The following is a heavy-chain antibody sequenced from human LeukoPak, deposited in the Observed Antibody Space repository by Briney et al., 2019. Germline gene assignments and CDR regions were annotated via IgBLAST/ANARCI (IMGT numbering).Heavy chain of an antibody. Sequence: GGSLRLSCAASGFTFSSYAMSWVRQAPGKGLEWVSSISSSSSYIYYADSVKGRFTISRDNAKNSLYLQMNSLRAEDTAVYYCARGRAGYFQHWGQGTLVTVSS. J-gene: IGHJ1*01. V-gene: IGHV3-21*01. CDR2: ISSSSSYI. CDR1: GFTFSSYA. D-gene: IGHD6-25*01. CDR3: ARGRAGYFQH.